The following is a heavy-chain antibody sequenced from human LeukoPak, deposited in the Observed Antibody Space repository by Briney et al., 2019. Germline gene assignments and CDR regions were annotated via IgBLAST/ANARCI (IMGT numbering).Heavy chain of an antibody. CDR2: ISAYNGNT. J-gene: IGHJ5*02. CDR3: ARDRSSGWYGTSWFDP. CDR1: GYTFTSYG. D-gene: IGHD6-19*01. V-gene: IGHV1-18*01. Sequence: ASVTVSCTASGYTFTSYGISWVRQAPGQGLEWMGWISAYNGNTNYAQKLQGRVTMTTDTSTSTAYMELRSLRSDDTAVYYCARDRSSGWYGTSWFDPWGQGTLVTVSS.